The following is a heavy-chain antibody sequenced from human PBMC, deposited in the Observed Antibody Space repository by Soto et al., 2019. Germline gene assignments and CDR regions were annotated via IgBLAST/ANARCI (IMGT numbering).Heavy chain of an antibody. J-gene: IGHJ4*02. CDR2: ISNSGST. V-gene: IGHV4-30-4*01. CDR1: GGSVTSGEDY. D-gene: IGHD4-17*01. Sequence: TSETLSLTCTVSGGSVTSGEDYWSWIRQSPGKGLEWIGYISNSGSTGYSPSLKTRLSMSVDRSKNQFTLRLTSVTAADTAVYFCATESGSTYGYFDYWGQGTQVTVSS. CDR3: ATESGSTYGYFDY.